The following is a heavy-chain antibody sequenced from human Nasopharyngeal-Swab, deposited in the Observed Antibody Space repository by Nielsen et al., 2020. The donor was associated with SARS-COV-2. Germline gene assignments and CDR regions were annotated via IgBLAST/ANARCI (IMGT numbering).Heavy chain of an antibody. CDR1: GCSISSYY. Sequence: SDTLSLTCTVSGCSISSYYWSWIRQPPGKGLEWIGYIYYSGSTNYNPSLKSRVTISVDTSKNQFSLKLSSVTAADTAVYYCARSPRSYSSGWYYAFEIWGQGTMVTVSS. CDR3: ARSPRSYSSGWYYAFEI. J-gene: IGHJ3*02. CDR2: IYYSGST. V-gene: IGHV4-59*01. D-gene: IGHD6-19*01.